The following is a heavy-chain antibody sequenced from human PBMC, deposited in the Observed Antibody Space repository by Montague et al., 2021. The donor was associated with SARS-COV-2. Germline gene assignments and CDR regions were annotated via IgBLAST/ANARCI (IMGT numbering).Heavy chain of an antibody. J-gene: IGHJ6*02. CDR3: ARDSSSGSDWYYYYGMDV. CDR2: IWYDGSKY. V-gene: IGHV3-33*01. D-gene: IGHD6-13*01. CDR1: GFTFSSYG. Sequence: SLRLSCAASGFTFSSYGMHWVRQAPGKGLEWVAIIWYDGSKYYYADSVKGRFTISRDNSKNTLYLQMNTLRAEDTAVYYCARDSSSGSDWYYYYGMDVWGQGTTVTVSS.